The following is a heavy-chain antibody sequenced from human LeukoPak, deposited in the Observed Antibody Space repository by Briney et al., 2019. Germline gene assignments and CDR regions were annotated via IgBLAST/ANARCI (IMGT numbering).Heavy chain of an antibody. CDR1: GGSISCYY. Sequence: PSETLSLTCTVSGGSISCYYWSWIRQPAGKGLEWIGRIYTSGSTNYNASLKSRVSMSVDTSKNQFSLKLSSVTAADTAVFSCARENSGSYREFDYWGQGTLVTVSS. CDR2: IYTSGST. CDR3: ARENSGSYREFDY. V-gene: IGHV4-4*07. J-gene: IGHJ4*02. D-gene: IGHD1-26*01.